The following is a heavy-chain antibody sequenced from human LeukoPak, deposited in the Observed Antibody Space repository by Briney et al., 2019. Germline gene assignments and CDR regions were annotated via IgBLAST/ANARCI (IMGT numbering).Heavy chain of an antibody. J-gene: IGHJ6*02. CDR3: ATDPARGDSGYDGRYGMDV. CDR2: IYYSGST. D-gene: IGHD5-12*01. Sequence: TSQTLSLTCTVSGGPISRGGYYWTWIRQHPAKGLDWFWYIYYSGSTYYTTSLKSRVTIPVGNSKNQFSLKLSSVTAADTAVYYCATDPARGDSGYDGRYGMDVWGQGTTVTVSS. CDR1: GGPISRGGYY. V-gene: IGHV4-31*03.